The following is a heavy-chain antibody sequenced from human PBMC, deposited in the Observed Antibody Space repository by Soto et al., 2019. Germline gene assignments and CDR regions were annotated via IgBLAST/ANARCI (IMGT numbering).Heavy chain of an antibody. Sequence: SGPTLVNPTETLTLTCTFSGFSLSTRGMGVAWIRQPPGRALEWLALIYWNDDPRYSPSLKSRLTITKDTTKNQVVLTMTNMDPVDTATYYCAHSTSEYGMDVWGQGTMVT. V-gene: IGHV2-5*01. J-gene: IGHJ6*02. CDR2: IYWNDDP. CDR1: GFSLSTRGMG. CDR3: AHSTSEYGMDV.